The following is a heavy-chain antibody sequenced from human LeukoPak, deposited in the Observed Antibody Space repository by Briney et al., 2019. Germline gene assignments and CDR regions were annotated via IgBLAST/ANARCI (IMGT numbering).Heavy chain of an antibody. J-gene: IGHJ5*02. Sequence: SQTLSLTCTVPGGSISSGSYYWSWIRQPAGKGLEWIGRIYTSGSTNYNPSLKSRVTISVDTSKNQFSLKLSSVTAADTAVYYCARGSTWGQGTLVTVSS. CDR1: GGSISSGSYY. CDR3: ARGST. CDR2: IYTSGST. V-gene: IGHV4-61*02.